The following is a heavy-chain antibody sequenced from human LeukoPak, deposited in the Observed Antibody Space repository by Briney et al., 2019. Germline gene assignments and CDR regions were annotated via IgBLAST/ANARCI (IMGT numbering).Heavy chain of an antibody. CDR3: ARLGLGGAVAAAGGYDY. Sequence: SETLSLTCTVSGGSISSSSYYWGWIRQPPGKGLEWIGSIYYSGSTYYNPSLKSRVTISVDTSKNQFSLKLSSVTAADTAVYYCARLGLGGAVAAAGGYDYWGRGTLVTVSS. J-gene: IGHJ4*02. D-gene: IGHD6-13*01. V-gene: IGHV4-39*01. CDR2: IYYSGST. CDR1: GGSISSSSYY.